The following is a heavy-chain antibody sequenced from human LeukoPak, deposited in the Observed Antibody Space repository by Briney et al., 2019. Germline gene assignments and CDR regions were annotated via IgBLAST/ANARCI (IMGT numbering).Heavy chain of an antibody. CDR1: GGSISSGAYS. D-gene: IGHD3-22*01. V-gene: IGHV2-26*01. CDR3: ARLSYYDSSGYYRNYFDY. Sequence: ETLSLTCAVSGGSISSGAYSWSWIRQPPGKALEWLAHIFSNDEKSYSTSLKSRLTISKDTSKSQVVLTMTNMDPVDTATYYCARLSYYDSSGYYRNYFDYWGQGTLVTVSS. CDR2: IFSNDEK. J-gene: IGHJ4*02.